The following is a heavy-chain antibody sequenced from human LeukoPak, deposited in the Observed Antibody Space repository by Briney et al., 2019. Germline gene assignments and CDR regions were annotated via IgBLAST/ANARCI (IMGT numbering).Heavy chain of an antibody. CDR3: AKDMNSDGSGSSYNPWGPFDS. J-gene: IGHJ4*02. Sequence: PGRSLRLSCAASGFTFDNYAMHWVRQPPGKGLEWVSGIYWNRGNTGFADSVKGRFTISRDNAENSLYLQMNSLTPEDTAFYCAKDMNSDGSGSSYNPWGPFDSWGQGTLVTVSS. CDR1: GFTFDNYA. CDR2: IYWNRGNT. V-gene: IGHV3-9*01. D-gene: IGHD3-10*01.